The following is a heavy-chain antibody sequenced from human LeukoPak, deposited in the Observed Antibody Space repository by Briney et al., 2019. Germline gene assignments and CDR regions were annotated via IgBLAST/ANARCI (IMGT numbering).Heavy chain of an antibody. J-gene: IGHJ6*02. V-gene: IGHV3-30-3*01. Sequence: PGGSLRLSCAASAFTFSSYSMHWVRQAPGGGLGWVAVISSGGGQQFYAGSVKGRFTVSRDNSKNTLYLEMNSLRAEDTAVYYCARVAFWSGSYRGYKYYGMDVWGQGTTVTVSS. CDR1: AFTFSSYS. CDR2: ISSGGGQQ. D-gene: IGHD3-3*01. CDR3: ARVAFWSGSYRGYKYYGMDV.